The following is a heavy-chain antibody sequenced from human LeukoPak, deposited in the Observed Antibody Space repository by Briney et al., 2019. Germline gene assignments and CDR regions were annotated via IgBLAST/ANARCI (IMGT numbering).Heavy chain of an antibody. D-gene: IGHD3-22*01. J-gene: IGHJ4*02. CDR3: ARRGDSSSTRASYFDY. CDR2: IYTSGST. Sequence: SETLSLTCTVSGGSISSYYWSWIRQPPGKGLEWIGYIYTSGSTNYNPSLKSRVTISVDTSKNQFPLKLSSVTAADTAVYYCARRGDSSSTRASYFDYWGQGTLVTVSS. V-gene: IGHV4-4*09. CDR1: GGSISSYY.